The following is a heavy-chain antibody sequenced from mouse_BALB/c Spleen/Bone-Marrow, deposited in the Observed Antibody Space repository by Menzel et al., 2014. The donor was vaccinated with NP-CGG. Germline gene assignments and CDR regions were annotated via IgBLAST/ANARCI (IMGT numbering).Heavy chain of an antibody. CDR1: GYTFTSYW. D-gene: IGHD2-14*01. J-gene: IGHJ3*01. CDR3: ARYYRYDGFAY. Sequence: QVQLQQPGAELAKPGASVKMSCKASGYTFTSYWMHWVKQRPGQGLEWIGYINPSTGYTEYNQKFKDKATLTADKSSSTAYMQLSSLTSEDSAVYYCARYYRYDGFAYWGQGTLVTVSA. V-gene: IGHV1-7*01. CDR2: INPSTGYT.